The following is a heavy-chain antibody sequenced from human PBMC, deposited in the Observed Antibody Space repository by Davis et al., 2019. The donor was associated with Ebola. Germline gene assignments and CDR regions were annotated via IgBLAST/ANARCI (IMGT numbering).Heavy chain of an antibody. D-gene: IGHD2-21*02. V-gene: IGHV5-10-1*01. CDR1: GYTFARYW. J-gene: IGHJ4*02. Sequence: KISCQASGYTFARYWISWVRQRPGKGLEWMGKIDPGDSYVKYSPSFQGHVTFSADRSTSVVYLQWTSLEASDTATYYCARHECVADCSEFDFWGQGTRVTVSS. CDR2: IDPGDSYV. CDR3: ARHECVADCSEFDF.